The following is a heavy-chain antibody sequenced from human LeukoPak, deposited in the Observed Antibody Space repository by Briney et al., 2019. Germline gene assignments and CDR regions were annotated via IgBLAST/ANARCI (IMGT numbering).Heavy chain of an antibody. CDR2: ISSSSSYI. V-gene: IGHV3-21*01. Sequence: GGSLRLSCAAPGFTFSSYWMNWVRQAPGKGLEWVSSISSSSSYIYYADSVKGRLTISRDNAKNSLYLQMNSLRAEDTAVFYCARGGGEVDYWGQGTLVTVSS. CDR1: GFTFSSYW. CDR3: ARGGGEVDY. J-gene: IGHJ4*02. D-gene: IGHD3-16*01.